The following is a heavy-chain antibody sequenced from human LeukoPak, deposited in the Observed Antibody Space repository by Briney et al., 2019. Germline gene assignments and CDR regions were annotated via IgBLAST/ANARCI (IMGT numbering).Heavy chain of an antibody. D-gene: IGHD4-17*01. Sequence: ASVKVSCKASGYTFTGYYMHWVRQAPGQGLEWMGWINPNSGGTDYAQKFQGRVTMTRDTSISTAYMELSRLRSDDTAVYYCARVHDYGDPNWFDPWGQGTLVTVSS. CDR1: GYTFTGYY. CDR2: INPNSGGT. CDR3: ARVHDYGDPNWFDP. J-gene: IGHJ5*02. V-gene: IGHV1-2*02.